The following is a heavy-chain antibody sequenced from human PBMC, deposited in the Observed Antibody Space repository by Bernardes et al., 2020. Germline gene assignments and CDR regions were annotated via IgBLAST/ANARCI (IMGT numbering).Heavy chain of an antibody. D-gene: IGHD4-4*01. CDR3: ARPRTVQPAEYNWFDP. Sequence: SETLSLTCTVSGGSISSSSYYWGWIRQPPGKGLEWIGSIYYSGSTYYNPSLKSRVTISVDTSKNQFSLKLSSVTAADTAVYYCARPRTVQPAEYNWFDPWGQGTLVTVSS. J-gene: IGHJ5*02. CDR1: GGSISSSSYY. V-gene: IGHV4-39*01. CDR2: IYYSGST.